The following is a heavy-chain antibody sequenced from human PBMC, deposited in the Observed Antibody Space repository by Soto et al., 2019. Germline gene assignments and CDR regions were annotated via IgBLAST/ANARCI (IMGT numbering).Heavy chain of an antibody. Sequence: QVQLQESGPGLVKPSETLSLTCTVSGGSVSSGSYYWSWIRQPPGRGLEWIGYFYYSGSTNYNPPLQSRVTISVDTSKNQFSLKLSSVTAADTAVYYCASLPWHYDSSGYPSRWYFDLWGRGTLVTVSS. CDR2: FYYSGST. CDR3: ASLPWHYDSSGYPSRWYFDL. V-gene: IGHV4-61*01. CDR1: GGSVSSGSYY. D-gene: IGHD3-22*01. J-gene: IGHJ2*01.